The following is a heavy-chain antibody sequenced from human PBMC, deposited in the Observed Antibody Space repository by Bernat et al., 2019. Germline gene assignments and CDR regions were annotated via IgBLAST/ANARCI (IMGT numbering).Heavy chain of an antibody. Sequence: EVQLVQSGAEVKKPGESLKISCKGSGYSFTNYWIAWLRQMPGKGREWMGVIYSGDSEIRYSPSFQGKVTISADTSISTAYLQWSSLRASDTAMYYCARHTTGINDYWGQGTLVTVSS. J-gene: IGHJ4*02. CDR1: GYSFTNYW. V-gene: IGHV5-51*01. D-gene: IGHD2-8*01. CDR2: IYSGDSEI. CDR3: ARHTTGINDY.